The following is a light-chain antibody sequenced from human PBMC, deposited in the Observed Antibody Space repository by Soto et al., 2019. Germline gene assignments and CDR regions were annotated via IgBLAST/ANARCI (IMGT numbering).Light chain of an antibody. Sequence: QSVLTQPPSASGSPGQSVTISCAGTSSDVGGYNYVSWYQQHPGKAPKLMIYEVSKWPSGVPDRFSGSKSDNTASLTVSGLQAEDEADYYCSSYGGSNNLVFGGGTKLTVL. V-gene: IGLV2-8*01. CDR2: EVS. J-gene: IGLJ2*01. CDR1: SSDVGGYNY. CDR3: SSYGGSNNLV.